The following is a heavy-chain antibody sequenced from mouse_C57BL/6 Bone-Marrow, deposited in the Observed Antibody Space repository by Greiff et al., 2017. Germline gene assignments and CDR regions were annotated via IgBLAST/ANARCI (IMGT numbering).Heavy chain of an antibody. CDR2: ISYSGST. Sequence: EVQLQESGPGMVKPSQSLSLTCTVTGYSITSGYDWHWIRHFPGNKLEWMGYISYSGSTNYNPSLKSRISLTHDTSKNHFFLKLNSVTTEDTATYYCARRLRFAMDYWGQGTSVTVSS. CDR3: ARRLRFAMDY. D-gene: IGHD2-12*01. V-gene: IGHV3-1*01. J-gene: IGHJ4*01. CDR1: GYSITSGYD.